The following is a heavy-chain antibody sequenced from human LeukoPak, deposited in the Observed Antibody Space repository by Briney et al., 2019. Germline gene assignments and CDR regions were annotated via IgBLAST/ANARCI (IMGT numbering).Heavy chain of an antibody. Sequence: GGSLRLSCAASGFTFSSNTMSWVRQAPGRGLAWVSAIDGSGVTTFHADSVKGRFTISRDNSKNTLFLQMNSLRAEDTAIYYCTKRTPGYSSSWCLDYWGQGTLVTVSS. J-gene: IGHJ4*02. V-gene: IGHV3-23*01. D-gene: IGHD6-13*01. CDR1: GFTFSSNT. CDR3: TKRTPGYSSSWCLDY. CDR2: IDGSGVTT.